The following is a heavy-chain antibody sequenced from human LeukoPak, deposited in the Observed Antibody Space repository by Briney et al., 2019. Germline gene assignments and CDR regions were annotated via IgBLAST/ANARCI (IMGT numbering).Heavy chain of an antibody. J-gene: IGHJ4*02. CDR2: ISSSGSTI. CDR3: ARSVYGGPDY. Sequence: GGSLRLSCAASGFTFSSYSMNWVRQAPGKGLEWVSYISSSGSTIYYADSVKGRFTISRDNAKNSLYLQMNSLRAEDTAVYYCARSVYGGPDYWGQGTLVTVSS. CDR1: GFTFSSYS. D-gene: IGHD4-23*01. V-gene: IGHV3-48*04.